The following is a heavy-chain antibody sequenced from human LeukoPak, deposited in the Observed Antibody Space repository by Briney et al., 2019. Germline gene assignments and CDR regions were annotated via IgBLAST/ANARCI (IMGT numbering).Heavy chain of an antibody. Sequence: GGSLRLSCAASGFTFSSYAMSWVRQAPGKGLEWVSGISGIGGITYYADSVRGRFTITRENSKNTLYLQMNSLRVEDTAVYYCAKDYGDGSGSYYYFEYWGQGTLVTVSS. CDR3: AKDYGDGSGSYYYFEY. CDR1: GFTFSSYA. V-gene: IGHV3-23*01. D-gene: IGHD3-10*01. J-gene: IGHJ4*02. CDR2: ISGIGGIT.